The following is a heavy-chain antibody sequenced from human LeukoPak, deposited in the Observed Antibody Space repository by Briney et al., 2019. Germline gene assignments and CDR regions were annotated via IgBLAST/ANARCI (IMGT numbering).Heavy chain of an antibody. Sequence: SETLSLTCTVSGGSISSHYWSWIRQPPGKGLEWIGYIYYSGSTNYNPSLKSRVTISVDTSKNQFSLKLSPVTAADTAVYYCARESVFGDWFDPWGQGTLVTVSS. CDR1: GGSISSHY. D-gene: IGHD3-16*01. CDR3: ARESVFGDWFDP. J-gene: IGHJ5*02. V-gene: IGHV4-59*11. CDR2: IYYSGST.